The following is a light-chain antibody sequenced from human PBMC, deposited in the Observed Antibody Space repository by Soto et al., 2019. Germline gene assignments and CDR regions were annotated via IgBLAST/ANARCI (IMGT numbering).Light chain of an antibody. V-gene: IGLV2-14*03. J-gene: IGLJ1*01. CDR1: SSDVGGYNY. CDR3: SSYTASSTYV. Sequence: QSVLTQPASVSGSPGQSITISCTGTSSDVGGYNYVSWYQHHPGKAPKLMIFDVSNRPSGVSNRFSGSKSGNTASLTISGLQAEDEAYYYCSSYTASSTYVFGTGTKVTVL. CDR2: DVS.